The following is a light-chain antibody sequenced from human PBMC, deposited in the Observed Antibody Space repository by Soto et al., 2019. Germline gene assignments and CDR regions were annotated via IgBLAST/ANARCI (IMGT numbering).Light chain of an antibody. V-gene: IGLV2-14*01. Sequence: QSALTQPASVSGSPGQSITISCTGTSSDVGGYNYVSWYQQHPGKAPKVMIYDVNYRPSWVSNRFSGTKSDNTASLTISGLQAEDEADYYCSSYRTSSIVVFGGGTKVTVL. CDR3: SSYRTSSIVV. CDR1: SSDVGGYNY. J-gene: IGLJ2*01. CDR2: DVN.